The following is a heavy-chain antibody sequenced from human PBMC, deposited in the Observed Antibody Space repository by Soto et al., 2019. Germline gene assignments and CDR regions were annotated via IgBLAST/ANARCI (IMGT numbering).Heavy chain of an antibody. D-gene: IGHD1-7*01. J-gene: IGHJ4*02. V-gene: IGHV1-8*01. CDR2: MNPNSGNT. Sequence: ASVKVSCKASGYTFTSYDINWVRQATGQGLEWMGWMNPNSGNTGYAQKFQGRVTMARNTSISTAYMELSSLRSVDTAVYYCARGHPNWNYVIDYWGQGTLVTVSS. CDR1: GYTFTSYD. CDR3: ARGHPNWNYVIDY.